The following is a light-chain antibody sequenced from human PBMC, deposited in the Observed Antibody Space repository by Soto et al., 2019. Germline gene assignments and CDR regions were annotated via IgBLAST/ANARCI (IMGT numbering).Light chain of an antibody. V-gene: IGLV2-23*01. CDR2: EAT. J-gene: IGLJ2*01. Sequence: QSALTQPASVSGSPGQSITVSCTGTENNLGSYDLVSWYQKYPDKAPTLLIYEATKRPSGISDRFSGSKSGFTASLTISGLRAEDEADYYCCSLEGSNALVVFGGGTKLTVL. CDR3: CSLEGSNALVV. CDR1: ENNLGSYDL.